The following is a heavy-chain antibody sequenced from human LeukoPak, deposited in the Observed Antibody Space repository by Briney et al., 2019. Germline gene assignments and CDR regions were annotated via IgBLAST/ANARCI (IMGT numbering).Heavy chain of an antibody. V-gene: IGHV3-30*18. CDR1: GFTFSSYG. J-gene: IGHJ4*02. CDR2: ISYDGSNK. D-gene: IGHD3-9*01. CDR3: AKDVPLSDY. Sequence: PGGSLRLSCAASGFTFSSYGMHWVRQAPGKGLEWVAVISYDGSNKYYADSVKGRFTISRDNSKNTLYLQMSSLRAEDTAVYYCAKDVPLSDYWGQGTLVIVSS.